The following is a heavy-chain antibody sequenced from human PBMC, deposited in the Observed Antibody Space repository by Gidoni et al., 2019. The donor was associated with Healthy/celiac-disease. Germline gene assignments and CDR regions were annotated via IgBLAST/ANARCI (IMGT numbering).Heavy chain of an antibody. D-gene: IGHD3-22*01. Sequence: QVQLQVSGPRLIKPSQTLSLTCTVSGGSISRRGYYWSWLRQHPGKGLEWIGYIYYSRSTYYNPALKSRVTISVDTSKNQFSLKLSSVTAADTAVYYCARDQGMIALAFDIWGQGTMVTVSS. V-gene: IGHV4-31*03. CDR1: GGSISRRGYY. CDR3: ARDQGMIALAFDI. CDR2: IYYSRST. J-gene: IGHJ3*02.